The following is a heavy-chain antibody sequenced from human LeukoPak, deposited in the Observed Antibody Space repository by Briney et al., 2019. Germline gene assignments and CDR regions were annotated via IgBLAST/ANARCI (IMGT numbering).Heavy chain of an antibody. D-gene: IGHD3-22*01. CDR3: ARAPYYYDSSGYYPFDY. CDR1: GGSISSNY. V-gene: IGHV4-59*01. CDR2: IYYSGST. Sequence: SETLSLTCTVSGGSISSNYWSWIRQPPGKGLEWIGYIYYSGSTNYNPSLKSRVTISVDTSKNQFSLKLSSVTAADTAVYYCARAPYYYDSSGYYPFDYWGQGTLVTVSS. J-gene: IGHJ4*02.